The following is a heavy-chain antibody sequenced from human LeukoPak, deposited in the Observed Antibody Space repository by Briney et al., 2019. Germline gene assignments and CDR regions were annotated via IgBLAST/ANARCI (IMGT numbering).Heavy chain of an antibody. D-gene: IGHD3-10*01. Sequence: SETLSLTCTVSGGSVSSSSYYWGWIRQPPGKGLEWIGSIYHSGSTYYNPSLKIRVTISVDTSKNQFSLKLSSVTAADTAVYYCARGGYYGSGNDFRFDPWGQGTLVTVSS. CDR1: GGSVSSSSYY. V-gene: IGHV4-39*07. CDR2: IYHSGST. CDR3: ARGGYYGSGNDFRFDP. J-gene: IGHJ5*02.